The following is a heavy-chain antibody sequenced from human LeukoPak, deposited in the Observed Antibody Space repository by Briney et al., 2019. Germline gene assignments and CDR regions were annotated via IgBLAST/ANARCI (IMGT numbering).Heavy chain of an antibody. V-gene: IGHV1-2*06. CDR3: AREVASTPIAAGVVDY. J-gene: IGHJ4*02. CDR1: GYTFTGYY. D-gene: IGHD6-13*01. CDR2: INPNSGGT. Sequence: EASVKVSCKASGYTFTGYYMHWVRQAPGQGLEWMGRINPNSGGTNYAQKFQGRVTMTRDTSISTAYMELSRLRSDDTAVYYCAREVASTPIAAGVVDYWGQGTLVTVSS.